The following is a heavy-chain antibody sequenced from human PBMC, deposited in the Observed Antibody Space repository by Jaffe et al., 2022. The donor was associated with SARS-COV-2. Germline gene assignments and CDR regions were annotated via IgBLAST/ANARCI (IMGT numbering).Heavy chain of an antibody. J-gene: IGHJ4*02. CDR3: AKDTQETLDY. Sequence: EVQLVESGGVVVQPGGSLRLSCAASGFTFDDYTMHWVRQAPGKGLEWVSLISWDGGSTYYADSVKGRFTISRDNSKNSLYLQMNSLRTEDTALYYCAKDTQETLDYWGQGTLVTVSS. V-gene: IGHV3-43*01. CDR1: GFTFDDYT. CDR2: ISWDGGST.